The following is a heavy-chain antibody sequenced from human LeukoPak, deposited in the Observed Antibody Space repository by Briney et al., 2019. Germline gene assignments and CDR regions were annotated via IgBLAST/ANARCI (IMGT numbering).Heavy chain of an antibody. D-gene: IGHD6-6*01. CDR2: ISSSGSTI. CDR1: GFTFSSYN. V-gene: IGHV3-48*01. Sequence: GGSLRLSCAASGFTFSSYNMNWVRQAPGKGLEWVSYISSSGSTIYYADSVKGRFTISRDNAKNSLYLQLNSLRPEDTAVYYCARGLSGYASSLGYWGQGTLVTVSA. CDR3: ARGLSGYASSLGY. J-gene: IGHJ4*02.